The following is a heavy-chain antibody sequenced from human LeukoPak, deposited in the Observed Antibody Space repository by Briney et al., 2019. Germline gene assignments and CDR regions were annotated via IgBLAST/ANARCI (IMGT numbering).Heavy chain of an antibody. CDR2: MSFEGYV. Sequence: PGGSLRLSCAASGFTLTGYLVHWVRQAPGKGLEWVAVMSFEGYVYCAESLKDRFTVSRDDSKNMIYLHMNSLRAVDTALYYCVREGEHYYDHSAFFDYWGQGTMVTVSS. V-gene: IGHV3-30*04. J-gene: IGHJ4*02. CDR1: GFTLTGYL. D-gene: IGHD3-22*01. CDR3: VREGEHYYDHSAFFDY.